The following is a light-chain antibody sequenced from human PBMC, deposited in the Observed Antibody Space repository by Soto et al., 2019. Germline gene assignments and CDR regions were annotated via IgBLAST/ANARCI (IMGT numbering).Light chain of an antibody. CDR3: QKRSNWPIN. V-gene: IGKV3-11*01. CDR1: QSVNDY. CDR2: DAS. J-gene: IGKJ5*01. Sequence: EIVLTHSPATLSFSPGERATLSFRASQSVNDYLALFQQKPGQAPRLLIFDASNRPTDIPARFSGSGSGTDFTLTISSLEPEDFAVYYCQKRSNWPINFGQGTRLEIK.